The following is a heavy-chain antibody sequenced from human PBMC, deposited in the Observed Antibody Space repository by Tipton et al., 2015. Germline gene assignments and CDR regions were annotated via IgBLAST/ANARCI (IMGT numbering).Heavy chain of an antibody. CDR1: SGSISRSY. J-gene: IGHJ4*02. V-gene: IGHV4-59*01. Sequence: TLSLTCTVSSGSISRSYWSWIRQPPGKGLEWIGYIFYDGGTNYNPSLKSRLTISVDTSKNQFSLRLSSVTAAGTAVYFCARARGRHGGLFDSWGQGTLVTVSS. CDR2: IFYDGGT. CDR3: ARARGRHGGLFDS. D-gene: IGHD4-23*01.